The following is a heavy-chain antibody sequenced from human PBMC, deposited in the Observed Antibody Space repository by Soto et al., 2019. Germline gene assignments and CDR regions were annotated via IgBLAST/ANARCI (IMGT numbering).Heavy chain of an antibody. V-gene: IGHV3-23*01. CDR2: ISGSGGST. J-gene: IGHJ4*02. CDR3: AKALHGATPPDDY. CDR1: GFTFSSYA. Sequence: GESLKISCAASGFTFSSYAMSWVRQAPGKGLEWVSAISGSGGSTYYADSVKGRFTISRDNSKNTLYLQMNSLRAEDTAVYYCAKALHGATPPDDYWGQGTLVTVSS. D-gene: IGHD5-12*01.